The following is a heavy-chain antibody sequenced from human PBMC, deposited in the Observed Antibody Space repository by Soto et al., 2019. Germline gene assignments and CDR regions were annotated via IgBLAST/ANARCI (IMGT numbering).Heavy chain of an antibody. V-gene: IGHV3-30-3*01. CDR2: ISYDGSNK. J-gene: IGHJ4*02. D-gene: IGHD5-12*01. CDR3: AGDRGYSGYAPGDY. Sequence: QVQLVESGGGVVQPGRSLRLSCAASGFTFSSYAMHWVRQALGKGLEWVAVISYDGSNKYYADSVKGRFTISRDNSKNTLYLQMNSLRAEDTAVYYCAGDRGYSGYAPGDYWGQGTLVTVSS. CDR1: GFTFSSYA.